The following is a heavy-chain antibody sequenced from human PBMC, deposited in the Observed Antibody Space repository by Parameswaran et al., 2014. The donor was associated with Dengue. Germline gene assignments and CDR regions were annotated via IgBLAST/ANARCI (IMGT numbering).Heavy chain of an antibody. CDR2: IIPIFGTA. J-gene: IGHJ5*02. Sequence: SWVRQAPGQGLEWMGGIIPIFGTANYAQKFQGRVTITADESTSTAYMELSSLRSEDTAVYYCARVDIVVVPAAIWNWFDPWGQGTLVTVSS. D-gene: IGHD2-2*01. V-gene: IGHV1-69*01. CDR3: ARVDIVVVPAAIWNWFDP.